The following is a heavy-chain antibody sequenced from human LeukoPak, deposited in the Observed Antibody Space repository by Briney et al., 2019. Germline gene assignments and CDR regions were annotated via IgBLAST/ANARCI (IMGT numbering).Heavy chain of an antibody. V-gene: IGHV3-23*01. CDR2: VDGGGGGT. CDR3: AKQSAGSAAWYSLHYDF. J-gene: IGHJ4*02. CDR1: GFTFSSYS. D-gene: IGHD6-13*01. Sequence: PGGSLRLSCAASGFTFSSYSMNWVRQAPGRGLEWVSSVDGGGGGTYYADSVKGRFTISRDNSKDTLYLQVNGLRAEDTAVYFCAKQSAGSAAWYSLHYDFWGQGTLVTVSS.